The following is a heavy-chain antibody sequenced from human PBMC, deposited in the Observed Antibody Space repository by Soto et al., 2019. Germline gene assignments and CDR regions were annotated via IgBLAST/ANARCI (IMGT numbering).Heavy chain of an antibody. J-gene: IGHJ5*02. CDR3: ARSPAYCTNGVCYNNWFDP. Sequence: ASVKVSCKASGYTFTGYCMHWVRQAPGQGLEWMGWINPNSGGTNYAQKFQGRVTMTRDASISTAYMELSRLRSDDTAVYYCARSPAYCTNGVCYNNWFDPWGQGTLVTVSS. D-gene: IGHD2-8*01. CDR1: GYTFTGYC. V-gene: IGHV1-2*02. CDR2: INPNSGGT.